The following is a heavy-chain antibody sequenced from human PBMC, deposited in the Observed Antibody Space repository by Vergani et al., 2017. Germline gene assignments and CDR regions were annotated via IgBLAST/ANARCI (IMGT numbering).Heavy chain of an antibody. D-gene: IGHD6-6*01. CDR2: IYYSGST. Sequence: QLQLQESGPGLVKPSETLSLTCTVSGGSISSSSYYWGWIRQPPGKGLEWIGSIYYSGSTYYNPSLKSRVTISVDTSKNQFSLKLSYVTAADTAVYYCARSIAARRGPNWFDPWGQGTLVTVSS. CDR3: ARSIAARRGPNWFDP. CDR1: GGSISSSSYY. J-gene: IGHJ5*02. V-gene: IGHV4-39*01.